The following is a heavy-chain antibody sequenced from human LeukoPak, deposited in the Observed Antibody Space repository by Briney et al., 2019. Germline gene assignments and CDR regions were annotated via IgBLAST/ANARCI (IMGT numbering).Heavy chain of an antibody. V-gene: IGHV4-59*01. CDR3: ARSWGYFDY. CDR2: IYYSGSP. J-gene: IGHJ4*02. Sequence: SETLSLTCPVSGGSISRYYCSWIRQPPGKGLEWSGYIYYSGSPNYNPSLKSRVTISVDTSKNQFSLRLSSVTAADTAVYYCARSWGYFDYWGQGTLVTVSS. D-gene: IGHD6-13*01. CDR1: GGSISRYY.